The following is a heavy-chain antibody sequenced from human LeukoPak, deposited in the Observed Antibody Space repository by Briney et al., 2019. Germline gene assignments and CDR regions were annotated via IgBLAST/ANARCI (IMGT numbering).Heavy chain of an antibody. CDR3: ARDQGNLFFDY. J-gene: IGHJ4*02. D-gene: IGHD4-23*01. V-gene: IGHV3-21*04. CDR1: GFTFSSYS. CDR2: ISSSSSYI. Sequence: GGSLRLSCAASGFTFSSYSMNWVRQAPGKGLEWVSSISSSSSYIYYADSVKGRFTISRDNSKNTLYLQMNSLRAEDTAVYYCARDQGNLFFDYWGQGTLVTVSS.